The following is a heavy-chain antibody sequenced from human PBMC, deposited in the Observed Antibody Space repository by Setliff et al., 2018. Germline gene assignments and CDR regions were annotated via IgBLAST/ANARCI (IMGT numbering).Heavy chain of an antibody. J-gene: IGHJ4*02. D-gene: IGHD3-3*01. CDR3: ARLYYNFWSGYYAY. Sequence: ASETLSLTCTVSGGSISSGSYYWSWIRQPAGKGLEWIGHIYTSGSTNYNPSLKSRVTISVDTSKNQFSLKLSSVTAADTAVYYCARLYYNFWSGYYAYWGQGTLVTVSS. V-gene: IGHV4-61*09. CDR1: GGSISSGSYY. CDR2: IYTSGST.